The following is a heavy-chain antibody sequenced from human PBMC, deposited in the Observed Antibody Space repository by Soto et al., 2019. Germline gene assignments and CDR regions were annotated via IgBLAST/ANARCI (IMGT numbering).Heavy chain of an antibody. J-gene: IGHJ6*02. CDR2: ISYDGSNK. V-gene: IGHV3-30-3*01. CDR3: ARELYYDSSGYGMDV. CDR1: GFTFSSYA. D-gene: IGHD3-22*01. Sequence: GGSLRLSCAASGFTFSSYAMHWVRQAPGKGLEWVAVISYDGSNKYYADSVKGRFTISRDNSKNTLYLQMNSLRAEDTAVYYCARELYYDSSGYGMDVWGQGTTVTVSS.